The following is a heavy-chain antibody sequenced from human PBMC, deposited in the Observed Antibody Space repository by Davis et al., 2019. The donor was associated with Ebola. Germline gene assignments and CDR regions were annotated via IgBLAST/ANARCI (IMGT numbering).Heavy chain of an antibody. Sequence: GESLKISCAASGFTFNIFDMHWVRQAPGRGLEWVAFVRSHGSDKYYADSVKGRFTISRDNSKNTLYLQMNSLRAEDTAVYYCAKDDSSGYRVAGPLDYWGQGTLVTVSS. V-gene: IGHV3-30*02. CDR3: AKDDSSGYRVAGPLDY. D-gene: IGHD3-22*01. CDR1: GFTFNIFD. CDR2: VRSHGSDK. J-gene: IGHJ4*02.